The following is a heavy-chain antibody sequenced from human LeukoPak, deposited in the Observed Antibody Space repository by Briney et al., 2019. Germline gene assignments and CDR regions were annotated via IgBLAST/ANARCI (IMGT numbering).Heavy chain of an antibody. CDR2: IYTSGST. J-gene: IGHJ4*02. CDR3: ARREVVTDTFDY. D-gene: IGHD2-21*02. Sequence: SQTLSLTCTVSGGSISSGSYYWSWIRQPAGKGLEWIGRIYTSGSTNYNPSLKSRVTISVDTSKNQFSLKLSSVTAADTAVYYCARREVVTDTFDYWGQGTLVTVSS. CDR1: GGSISSGSYY. V-gene: IGHV4-61*02.